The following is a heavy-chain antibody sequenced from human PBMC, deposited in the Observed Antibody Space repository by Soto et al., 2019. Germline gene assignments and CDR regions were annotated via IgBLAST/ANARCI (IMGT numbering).Heavy chain of an antibody. CDR1: GSGFISAG. V-gene: IGHV1-58*02. CDR3: SADRPDIGVGWWV. D-gene: IGHD2-15*01. J-gene: IGHJ6*02. Sequence: SVKVSCKASGSGFISAGIQWVRQAHGQRLEWIGWIVVASGQTNYAQNFRGRVAITRDTSTATAYIELTGLTSEDTAVYFCSADRPDIGVGWWVWGQGTTVTVS. CDR2: IVVASGQT.